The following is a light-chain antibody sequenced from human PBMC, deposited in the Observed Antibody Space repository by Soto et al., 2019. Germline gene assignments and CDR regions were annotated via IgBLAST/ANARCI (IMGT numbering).Light chain of an antibody. CDR3: QHYNSYSEA. V-gene: IGKV1-5*03. J-gene: IGKJ1*01. Sequence: DIQMTQSLSPLSGSVVERVNITCGASQTISSWLAWYQQKPGKAPKLLIYKASTLKSGVPSRFSGSGSGTEFTLNISSLQPDDFATYYCQHYNSYSEAVGQGTQV. CDR1: QTISSW. CDR2: KAS.